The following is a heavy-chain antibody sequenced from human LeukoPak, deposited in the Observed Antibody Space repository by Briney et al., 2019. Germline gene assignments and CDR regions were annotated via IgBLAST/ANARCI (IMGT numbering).Heavy chain of an antibody. J-gene: IGHJ4*02. CDR1: GGTFSSYA. CDR3: ARLTPNYYDSSGYSDLDY. V-gene: IGHV1-69*04. Sequence: SVKVSCKASGGTFSSYAISWVRQAPGQGLEWMGRIIPILGIANYAQKFQGRVTITADKSTSTAYMELSSLRSEDTAVYYCARLTPNYYDSSGYSDLDYWGQGTLVTVSS. D-gene: IGHD3-22*01. CDR2: IIPILGIA.